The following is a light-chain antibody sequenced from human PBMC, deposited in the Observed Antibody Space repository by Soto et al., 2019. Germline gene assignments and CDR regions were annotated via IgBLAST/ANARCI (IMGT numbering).Light chain of an antibody. CDR3: CSSASSSTLL. CDR1: SSDVGRYDL. CDR2: EVR. Sequence: QSALTQPASVSGSPGQTITISCTGTSSDVGRYDLVSWYQRHPGEAPKLMIYEVRKRPSGVSNRFSGSKSGNTASLTISGLQAEDEADYYCCSSASSSTLLFGGGTKLTVL. J-gene: IGLJ2*01. V-gene: IGLV2-23*02.